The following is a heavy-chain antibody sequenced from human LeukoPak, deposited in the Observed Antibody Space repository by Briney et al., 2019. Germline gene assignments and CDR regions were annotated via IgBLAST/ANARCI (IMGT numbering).Heavy chain of an antibody. CDR1: VGSFSDYY. CDR2: INHSGST. V-gene: IGHV4-34*01. J-gene: IGHJ4*02. D-gene: IGHD2-21*02. Sequence: PSETLSLTCAVYVGSFSDYYWTWIRQPPGKGLEWIGEINHSGSTNHNPSLKSRVTISVDTSKNQFSLKLRSVTAADTAVYYCARRYSGGGCYNYWGQGTLITVSS. CDR3: ARRYSGGGCYNY.